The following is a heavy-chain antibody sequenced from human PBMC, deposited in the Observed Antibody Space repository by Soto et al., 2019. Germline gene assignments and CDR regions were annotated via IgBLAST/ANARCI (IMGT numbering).Heavy chain of an antibody. D-gene: IGHD3-16*02. CDR1: GFTFSSYA. CDR2: ISYDGSNK. J-gene: IGHJ3*02. Sequence: QVQLVESGGGVVQPGRSLRLSCAASGFTFSSYAMHWVRQAPGKGLEWVAVISYDGSNKYYADSVKGRFTISRDNSKNTLYLQMNSRRAEDTAVYYCARGGYDYVWGSYRIDAFDIWGQGTMVTVSS. V-gene: IGHV3-30-3*01. CDR3: ARGGYDYVWGSYRIDAFDI.